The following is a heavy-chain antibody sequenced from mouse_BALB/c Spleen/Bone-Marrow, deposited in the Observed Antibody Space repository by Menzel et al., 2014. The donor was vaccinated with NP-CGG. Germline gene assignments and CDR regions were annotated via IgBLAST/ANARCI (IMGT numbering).Heavy chain of an antibody. CDR1: GYSITNDYA. V-gene: IGHV3-2*02. J-gene: IGHJ2*01. CDR3: ARSGGSGFFYYFDY. CDR2: IAYGGIT. Sequence: EVKVVDSGPGLVKPSQSLSLTCTVTGYSITNDYAWNWIRQFPGNKLEWMGYIAYGGITRYNPSLKSRISITRDTSKNQFFLQLNSVTPEDTATYYCARSGGSGFFYYFDYWGQGTTLTAPS. D-gene: IGHD1-1*01.